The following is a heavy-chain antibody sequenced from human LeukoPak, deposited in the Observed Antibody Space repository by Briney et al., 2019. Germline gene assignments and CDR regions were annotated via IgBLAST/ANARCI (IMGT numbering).Heavy chain of an antibody. Sequence: GGSLRLSCAASGFIFSSYSMNWVRQAPGKGLEWVSYISSSGSTIYYADSVKGRFTISRDNAKNSLYLQMNSLRAENTAVYYCAVLTYQLLDYYFDYWGQGTLVTVSS. J-gene: IGHJ4*02. D-gene: IGHD2-2*01. CDR2: ISSSGSTI. CDR3: AVLTYQLLDYYFDY. V-gene: IGHV3-48*01. CDR1: GFIFSSYS.